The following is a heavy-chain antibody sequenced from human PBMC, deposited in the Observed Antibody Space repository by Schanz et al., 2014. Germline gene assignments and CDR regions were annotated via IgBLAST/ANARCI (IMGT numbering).Heavy chain of an antibody. Sequence: EVLLVDSGGGLVQPGGSLRLSCGASGFTFSAHAMSWVRQAPGKGPEWVSLTTWDGGNTYYADSVKGRFTISRDNSKNSLYLQMNTLRPEDTAFYYCVKDTRGGYSAYGQFDSWGQGTLVTVSS. D-gene: IGHD5-12*01. CDR1: GFTFSAHA. CDR2: TTWDGGNT. CDR3: VKDTRGGYSAYGQFDS. J-gene: IGHJ4*02. V-gene: IGHV3-43D*03.